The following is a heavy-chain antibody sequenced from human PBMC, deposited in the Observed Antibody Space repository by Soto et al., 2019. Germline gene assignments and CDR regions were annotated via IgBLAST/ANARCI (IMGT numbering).Heavy chain of an antibody. CDR2: INRSGST. Sequence: SETLSLTCAVYGGSFSGYYWRWIRQPPGKGLEWIREINRSGSTNYKPSLKSRVTISVDTSKNQFSLKLSSVTAADTAVYYCARENSFYYGSGSPVDYWGQGTLVTVSS. J-gene: IGHJ4*02. CDR1: GGSFSGYY. V-gene: IGHV4-34*01. D-gene: IGHD3-10*01. CDR3: ARENSFYYGSGSPVDY.